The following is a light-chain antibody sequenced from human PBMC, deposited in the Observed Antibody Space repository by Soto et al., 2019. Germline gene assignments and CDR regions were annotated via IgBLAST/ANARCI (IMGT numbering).Light chain of an antibody. CDR1: QSIANTY. J-gene: IGKJ2*01. CDR3: QQYDTSPPYT. V-gene: IGKV3-20*01. Sequence: EIVLTQSPGTLSLSPGERATLSCRASQSIANTYLAWYQQKPGQAPRLLIYGASSRATGIPDRFSGSGSGTDFTLTISRLEPEDFAVYYCQQYDTSPPYTFGHGTKLEI. CDR2: GAS.